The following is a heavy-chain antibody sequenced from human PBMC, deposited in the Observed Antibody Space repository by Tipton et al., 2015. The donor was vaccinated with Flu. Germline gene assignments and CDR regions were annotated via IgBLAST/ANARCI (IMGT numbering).Heavy chain of an antibody. CDR1: GGSISSSSYY. CDR2: VYHTGST. CDR3: ASGIATDGDTYYNGMDV. Sequence: TLSLTCTVSGGSISSSSYYWGWIRQPPGKGLEWIGSVYHTGSTYYNPSLRSRVTISVDTSKNQFSLKLTSVTAADTAVYYCASGIATDGDTYYNGMDVWSQGTTVTVSS. J-gene: IGHJ6*02. V-gene: IGHV4-39*01. D-gene: IGHD6-13*01.